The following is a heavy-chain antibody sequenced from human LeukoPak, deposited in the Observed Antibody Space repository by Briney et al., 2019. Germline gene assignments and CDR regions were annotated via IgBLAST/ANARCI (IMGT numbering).Heavy chain of an antibody. V-gene: IGHV3-30*04. Sequence: GGSLRLSCAASGFTFSSYAMHWVRQAPGKGLEWVAVISYDGSNKYYADSVRGRFTISRDNSKNTLYLQMNSLRAEDTAVYYCARGGRGVRRFLEWLSQRGFNYWGQGTLVTVSS. CDR2: ISYDGSNK. CDR1: GFTFSSYA. CDR3: ARGGRGVRRFLEWLSQRGFNY. J-gene: IGHJ4*02. D-gene: IGHD3-3*01.